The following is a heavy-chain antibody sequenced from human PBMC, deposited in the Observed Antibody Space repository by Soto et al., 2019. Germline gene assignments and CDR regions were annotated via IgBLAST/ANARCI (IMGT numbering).Heavy chain of an antibody. J-gene: IGHJ1*01. D-gene: IGHD2-15*01. Sequence: SLRLSCAASGFTFSNYALHWVRQAPAKGLEWVAVISYDGSNKYYADSVKGRFTISRDNSENTLYLQMNTLRADDTAVYYCARDGGPLYCSGGSCYAGEYFQHWGLGTLVTVSS. CDR3: ARDGGPLYCSGGSCYAGEYFQH. V-gene: IGHV3-30*01. CDR1: GFTFSNYA. CDR2: ISYDGSNK.